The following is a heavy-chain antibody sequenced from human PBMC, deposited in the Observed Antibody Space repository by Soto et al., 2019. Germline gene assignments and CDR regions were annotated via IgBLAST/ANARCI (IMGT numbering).Heavy chain of an antibody. CDR3: ARVLKGYYDSSGYAFDI. Sequence: QVQLVQSGAEVKKPGSSVKVSCKASGGTFSSYAISWVRQAPGQGLEWMGGIIPIFGTANYAQKFQGRVTITADESTSTAYRELSSLRSEDTAVYYCARVLKGYYDSSGYAFDIWGQGTMVTVSS. J-gene: IGHJ3*02. V-gene: IGHV1-69*01. D-gene: IGHD3-22*01. CDR1: GGTFSSYA. CDR2: IIPIFGTA.